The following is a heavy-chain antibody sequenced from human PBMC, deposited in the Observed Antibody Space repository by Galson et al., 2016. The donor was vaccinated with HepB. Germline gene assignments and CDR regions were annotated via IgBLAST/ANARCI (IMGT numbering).Heavy chain of an antibody. CDR1: GDSISRSGYY. D-gene: IGHD3-22*01. V-gene: IGHV4-31*03. J-gene: IGHJ4*02. CDR2: TYYNGNT. Sequence: LSLTCTVSGDSISRSGYYWSWIRQHPEKGLEWIGYTYYNGNTYYNPSLKSRVSISVDTSKSQFSLRLSSVTAADPAVYYCARDRYYYDSSGYYYYFDSWGQGTLVTVSS. CDR3: ARDRYYYDSSGYYYYFDS.